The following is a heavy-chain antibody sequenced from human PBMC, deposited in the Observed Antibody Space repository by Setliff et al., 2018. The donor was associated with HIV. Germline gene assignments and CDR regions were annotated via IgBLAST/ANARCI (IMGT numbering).Heavy chain of an antibody. Sequence: SETLSLTCTVSGGSFSSNSYYWGWIRQPPGKGLEWIGSISYTGNAYNTPSLKSRVTISLDTSKNHFSLKLSSVTAADTAVYYCARGDGYRGNDAYYDTGLDVWGQGITVTVSS. CDR1: GGSFSSNSYY. V-gene: IGHV4-39*07. D-gene: IGHD5-12*01. CDR2: ISYTGNA. J-gene: IGHJ6*02. CDR3: ARGDGYRGNDAYYDTGLDV.